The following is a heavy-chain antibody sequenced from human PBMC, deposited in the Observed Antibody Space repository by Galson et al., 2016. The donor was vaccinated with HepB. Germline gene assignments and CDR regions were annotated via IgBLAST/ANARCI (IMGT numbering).Heavy chain of an antibody. J-gene: IGHJ6*04. CDR2: ISYSGSP. Sequence: SETLSLTCTVSGGSIGSYYWAWIRQPPGKGLEWIGFISYSGSPTYKPSLERRVSISVDPSRKQFSLRLMSLTAADTAVYYCARATIFGTPPGHFGMDVWGKGTTVIVSS. CDR1: GGSIGSYY. D-gene: IGHD3-3*01. CDR3: ARATIFGTPPGHFGMDV. V-gene: IGHV4-59*01.